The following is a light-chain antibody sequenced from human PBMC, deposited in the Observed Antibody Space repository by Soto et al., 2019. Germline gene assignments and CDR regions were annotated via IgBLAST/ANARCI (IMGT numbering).Light chain of an antibody. CDR2: DAP. Sequence: EIVLTQSPATLSFSPGERASLACRASQSVSSYLAWYQQKPGQAPRLLIYDAPNRATGIPARFSGSGSGTDFTLTISSLESEDFAVYHCQQRSNWPPWTFGKGTKVEIK. J-gene: IGKJ1*01. CDR3: QQRSNWPPWT. V-gene: IGKV3-11*01. CDR1: QSVSSY.